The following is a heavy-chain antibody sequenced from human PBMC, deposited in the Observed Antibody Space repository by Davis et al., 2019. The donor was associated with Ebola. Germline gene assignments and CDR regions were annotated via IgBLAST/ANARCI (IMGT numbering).Heavy chain of an antibody. J-gene: IGHJ6*02. D-gene: IGHD2-2*01. Sequence: GESLKISCAASFSSYAMSWVRQAPGKGLEWVSAISGSGGSTYYADSVKGRVTISRDNSKNTLYLQMNSLRAEDTAVYYCAKEGGLVPAAIVPPYYYYGMDVWGQGTTVTVSS. V-gene: IGHV3-23*01. CDR2: ISGSGGST. CDR1: FSSYA. CDR3: AKEGGLVPAAIVPPYYYYGMDV.